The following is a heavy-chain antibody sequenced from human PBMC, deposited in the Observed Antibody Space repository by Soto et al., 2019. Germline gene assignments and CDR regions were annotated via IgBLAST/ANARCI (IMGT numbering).Heavy chain of an antibody. Sequence: SETLSLTCTVSGGSISSSSYYWGWIRQPPGKGLEWIGSIYYSGSTYYNPSLKSRVTISVDTSKNQFSLKLSSVTAADTAVYYCAREAENYYYYYGMDVWGQGTTVTVSS. J-gene: IGHJ6*02. CDR1: GGSISSSSYY. CDR3: AREAENYYYYYGMDV. V-gene: IGHV4-39*07. CDR2: IYYSGST.